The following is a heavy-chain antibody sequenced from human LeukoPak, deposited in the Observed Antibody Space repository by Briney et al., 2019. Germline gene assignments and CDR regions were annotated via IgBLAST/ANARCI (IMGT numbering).Heavy chain of an antibody. CDR2: IYYSGST. CDR3: ARQWGRYCSSTSCYNNYNYFDY. J-gene: IGHJ4*02. CDR1: GGSISSSSYY. V-gene: IGHV4-39*01. D-gene: IGHD2-2*02. Sequence: SETLSLTCTASGGSISSSSYYWGWIRQPPGKGLEWIGSIYYSGSTYYNPSLKSRVTISVDTSKNQFSLKLSSVTAADTAVYYCARQWGRYCSSTSCYNNYNYFDYWGQGTLVTVSS.